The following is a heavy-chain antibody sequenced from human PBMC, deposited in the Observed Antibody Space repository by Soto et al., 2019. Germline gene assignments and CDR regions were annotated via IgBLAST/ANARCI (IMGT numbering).Heavy chain of an antibody. D-gene: IGHD3-10*01. J-gene: IGHJ5*02. CDR3: AKDIVRYYGSGNDWFDP. Sequence: GGCLRLSCATSGFTFSSYAMSWVRQATGKGLEWVSAISGSGGSTYYADSVKGRFTISRDNSKNTLYLQMNRLRAEDTAVYYCAKDIVRYYGSGNDWFDPWGQGTLVTVSS. CDR2: ISGSGGST. CDR1: GFTFSSYA. V-gene: IGHV3-23*01.